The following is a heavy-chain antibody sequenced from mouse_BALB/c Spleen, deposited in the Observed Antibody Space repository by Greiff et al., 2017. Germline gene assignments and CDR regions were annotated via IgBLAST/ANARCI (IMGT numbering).Heavy chain of an antibody. V-gene: IGHV1-5*01. Sequence: EVQLQQSGTVLARPGASVKMSCKASGYTFTSYWMHWVKQRLGQGLEWIGAIYPGNSDTSYNQKFKGKAKLTAVTSTSTAYMELSSLTNEDSAVYYCTRDLHRGDYYAMDYWGQGTSVTVSS. CDR2: IYPGNSDT. J-gene: IGHJ4*01. CDR3: TRDLHRGDYYAMDY. CDR1: GYTFTSYW. D-gene: IGHD2-1*01.